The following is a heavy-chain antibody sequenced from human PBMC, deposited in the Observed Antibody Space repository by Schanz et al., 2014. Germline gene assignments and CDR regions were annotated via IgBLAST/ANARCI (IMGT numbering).Heavy chain of an antibody. V-gene: IGHV3-23*01. J-gene: IGHJ6*03. CDR2: ISGSGGST. Sequence: EVQLLDSGGGLVQPGGSLRLSCAASGFTFSTYAMSWVRQAPGKGLEWVSAISGSGGSTYYADSVKGRFTISRDNAKNSVSLQMRRLRVEDTAVYYCARDGDRFYHNYYMDVWGKGTTVTVSS. CDR1: GFTFSTYA. D-gene: IGHD4-17*01. CDR3: ARDGDRFYHNYYMDV.